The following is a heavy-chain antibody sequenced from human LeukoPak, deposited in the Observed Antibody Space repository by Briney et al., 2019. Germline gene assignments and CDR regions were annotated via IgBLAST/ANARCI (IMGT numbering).Heavy chain of an antibody. V-gene: IGHV5-51*01. D-gene: IGHD2-21*01. CDR2: IYAGNSDT. CDR3: ARRISVTGREFDY. J-gene: IGHJ4*02. CDR1: GYTFTTCW. Sequence: GESLKISCEGSGYTFTTCWIAWVRQMPGKGLEWMAIIYAGNSDTRYSPSFQGQVTISADKSISTAYLQWSSLKASDTAMYYCARRISVTGREFDYWGQGTLVTVSS.